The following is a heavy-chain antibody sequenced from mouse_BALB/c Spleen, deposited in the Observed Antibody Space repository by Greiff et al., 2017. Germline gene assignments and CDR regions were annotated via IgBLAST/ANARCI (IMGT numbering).Heavy chain of an antibody. D-gene: IGHD2-1*01. V-gene: IGHV1S81*02. CDR1: GYTFTSYY. Sequence: LKQSGAELVKPGASVKLSCKASGYTFTSYYMYWVKQRPGQGLEWIGEINPSNGGTNFNEKFKSKATLTVDKSSSTAYMQLSSLTSEDSAVYYCTRSFYGNFYWYFDVWGAGTTVTVSS. CDR2: INPSNGGT. CDR3: TRSFYGNFYWYFDV. J-gene: IGHJ1*01.